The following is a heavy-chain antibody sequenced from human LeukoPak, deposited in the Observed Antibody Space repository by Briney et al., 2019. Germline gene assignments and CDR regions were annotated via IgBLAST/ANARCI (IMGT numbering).Heavy chain of an antibody. CDR1: GGTFSSYA. Sequence: SVKVSCKASGGTFSSYAITWARQAPGQGLEWMGRIIPILGIATYAQNFQGRVTITADKSTSTAYMELSSLRSEDTAVYYCARDLVVSCSSTSCSVAPSDFWGQGTLVTVSS. CDR2: IIPILGIA. V-gene: IGHV1-69*04. D-gene: IGHD2-2*01. CDR3: ARDLVVSCSSTSCSVAPSDF. J-gene: IGHJ4*02.